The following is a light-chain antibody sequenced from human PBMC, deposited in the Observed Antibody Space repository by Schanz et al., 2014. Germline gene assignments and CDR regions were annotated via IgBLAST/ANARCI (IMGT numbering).Light chain of an antibody. CDR1: QSVSSSY. CDR3: QQRSNWPLT. Sequence: EIVLTQSPGTLSLSPGERATLSCRASQSVSSSYLVWYQQKPGQAPRLLIYDASNRATGIPDRFSGSGSGTDFTLTISSLEPEDFAVYYCQQRSNWPLTFGPGTKVDIK. V-gene: IGKV3D-20*02. CDR2: DAS. J-gene: IGKJ3*01.